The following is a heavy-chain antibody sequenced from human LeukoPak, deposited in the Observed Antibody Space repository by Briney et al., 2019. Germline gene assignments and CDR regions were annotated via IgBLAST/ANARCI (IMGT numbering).Heavy chain of an antibody. CDR3: ARGRGSGHKENWFDP. J-gene: IGHJ5*02. D-gene: IGHD6-19*01. CDR1: GYTFTTYD. V-gene: IGHV1-8*01. CDR2: MNPNSGNT. Sequence: GASVKVSFKSSGYTFTTYDINWVRQATGQGLEWVGWMNPNSGNTSYTQKFQGRVTMTRNTSISTAYMELSSLRPEDTAVYYYARGRGSGHKENWFDPWGQGTLVTVSS.